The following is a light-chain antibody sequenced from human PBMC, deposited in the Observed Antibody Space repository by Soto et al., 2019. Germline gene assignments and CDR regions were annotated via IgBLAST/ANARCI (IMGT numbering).Light chain of an antibody. CDR2: EGS. CDR1: SSDVGSYNL. Sequence: QSVLTQPASVSGSPGQSITISCTGTSSDVGSYNLVSWYQRHPGKAPKLMIYEGSKRPSGVSNRFSGSKSGNTASLTISGLQAEDEADYYCCSYAGSSTFYVLGTGTKVTVL. CDR3: CSYAGSSTFYV. J-gene: IGLJ1*01. V-gene: IGLV2-23*01.